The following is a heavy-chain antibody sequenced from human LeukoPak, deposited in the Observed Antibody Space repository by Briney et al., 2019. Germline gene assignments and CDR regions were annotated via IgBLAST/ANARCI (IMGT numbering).Heavy chain of an antibody. D-gene: IGHD3-9*01. V-gene: IGHV4-61*10. J-gene: IGHJ5*02. CDR3: ARVWTASLYDILTGYPPDHWFDP. CDR1: GGSISSGSYY. CDR2: INHSGST. Sequence: PSETLSLTCTVSGGSISSGSYYWSWIRQPAGKGLEWIGEINHSGSTNYNPSLKSRVTISVDTSKNQFSLKLSSVTAADTAAYYCARVWTASLYDILTGYPPDHWFDPWGQGTLVTVSS.